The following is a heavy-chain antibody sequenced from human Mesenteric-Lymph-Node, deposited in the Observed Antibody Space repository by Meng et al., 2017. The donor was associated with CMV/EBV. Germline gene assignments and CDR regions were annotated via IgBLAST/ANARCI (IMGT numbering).Heavy chain of an antibody. D-gene: IGHD5-18*01. CDR3: AYTGVYSYGFIDY. V-gene: IGHV3-23*01. J-gene: IGHJ4*02. Sequence: GGSLRLSCAASGFTVSTNYMSWVRQAPGKGLEWVSAIDGSGGSTYYADSVKGRFTISRDNSENMLSLQMSSLRAEDTAVYYCAYTGVYSYGFIDYWGQGTLVTVSS. CDR1: GFTVSTNY. CDR2: IDGSGGST.